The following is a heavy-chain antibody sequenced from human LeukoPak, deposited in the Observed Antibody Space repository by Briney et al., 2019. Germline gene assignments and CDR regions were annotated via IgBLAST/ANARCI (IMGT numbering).Heavy chain of an antibody. CDR2: IFYSGST. CDR1: GGSISTSNYY. Sequence: SETLSLTRTVSGGSISTSNYYWGWIRQPPGKGLEWIGNIFYSGSTYYSPSLKSRVTISVDTSKNQFSLKLSSVTAADTAVYYCARYGSGSYPWFDPWGQGTLVTVSS. D-gene: IGHD3-10*01. CDR3: ARYGSGSYPWFDP. V-gene: IGHV4-39*07. J-gene: IGHJ5*02.